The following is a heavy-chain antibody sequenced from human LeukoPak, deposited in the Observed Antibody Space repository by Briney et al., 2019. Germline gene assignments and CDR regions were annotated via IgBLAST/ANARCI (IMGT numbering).Heavy chain of an antibody. Sequence: PGVSLRLSCSASGFTFSSYARSWVRQAPAKGLEWVSAMRGSGGSTSYSASEKGRFTISRDNSKTKLYLQMNSLRPEDTAVYYCAKEPSTVVTPGFDYWGQGTLVTVSS. J-gene: IGHJ4*01. V-gene: IGHV3-23*01. CDR2: MRGSGGST. CDR3: AKEPSTVVTPGFDY. D-gene: IGHD4-23*01. CDR1: GFTFSSYA.